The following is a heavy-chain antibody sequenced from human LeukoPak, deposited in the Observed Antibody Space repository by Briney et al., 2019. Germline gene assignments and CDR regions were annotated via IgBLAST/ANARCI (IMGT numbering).Heavy chain of an antibody. Sequence: SETLSLTCAVYGGSFSGYYWSWIRQPPGKGPEWIGEINHSGSTNYNPSLESRVTISVDTSKNQFSLKLSSVTAADTAVYYCARGVPSRFWSGYYSYSYYYYYYMDVWGKGTTVTVSS. CDR2: INHSGST. V-gene: IGHV4-34*01. D-gene: IGHD3-3*01. J-gene: IGHJ6*03. CDR3: ARGVPSRFWSGYYSYSYYYYYYMDV. CDR1: GGSFSGYY.